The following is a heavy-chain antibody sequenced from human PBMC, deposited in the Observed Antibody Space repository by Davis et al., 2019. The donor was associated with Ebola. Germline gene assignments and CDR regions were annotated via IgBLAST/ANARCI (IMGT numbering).Heavy chain of an antibody. D-gene: IGHD1-26*01. CDR1: GFTFSRSW. V-gene: IGHV3-7*01. Sequence: PGGSLRLSCAASGFTFSRSWMSWVRQSPGKGLEWVANINVDGSEKYFLESVKGRFTISRDNAKNSLFLQMNSLRAEDTAVYYCARELIVGPAEYFQNWGQGTLVTVSS. CDR3: ARELIVGPAEYFQN. J-gene: IGHJ1*01. CDR2: INVDGSEK.